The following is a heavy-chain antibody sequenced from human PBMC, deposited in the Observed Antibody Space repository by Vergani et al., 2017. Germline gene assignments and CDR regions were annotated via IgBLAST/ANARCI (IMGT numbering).Heavy chain of an antibody. CDR3: ARKKYDVNKDDYQVEPFDY. V-gene: IGHV3-21*06. J-gene: IGHJ4*02. D-gene: IGHD5-12*01. Sequence: EVQLQESGGGLVKPGGSLRVSCAASGFSFSTYSINWVRQAPGQGLEWVSSISGRSNYIYYADSLKGRFTISRDNSKNSVYLQMNSLRAEDTAIYYCARKKYDVNKDDYQVEPFDYWGQGTLVTVSS. CDR2: ISGRSNYI. CDR1: GFSFSTYS.